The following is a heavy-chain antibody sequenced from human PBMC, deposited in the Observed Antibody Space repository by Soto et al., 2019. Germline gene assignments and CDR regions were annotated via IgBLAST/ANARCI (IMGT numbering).Heavy chain of an antibody. J-gene: IGHJ3*02. CDR3: ARDRFTVDAFDI. D-gene: IGHD3-3*01. V-gene: IGHV1-18*01. CDR2: ISAYNGNT. Sequence: ASVKFSCKASGYTFTSYGISWVRQAPGQGLEWMGWISAYNGNTNYAQKLQGRVTMTTDTSTSTAYMELRSLRSDDTAVYYCARDRFTVDAFDIWGQGTMVTVSS. CDR1: GYTFTSYG.